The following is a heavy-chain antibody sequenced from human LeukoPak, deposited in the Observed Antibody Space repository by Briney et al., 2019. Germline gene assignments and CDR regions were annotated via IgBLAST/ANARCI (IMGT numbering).Heavy chain of an antibody. J-gene: IGHJ4*02. CDR2: IKQDGSEK. CDR1: GFTFSSYW. CDR3: ARDGMVRGVITPYYFDY. V-gene: IGHV3-7*01. Sequence: GRSLRLSCAASGFTFSSYWMSWVRQAPGKGLEWVANIKQDGSEKYYVDSVKGRFTISRDNAKNSLYLQMNSLRAEDTAVYYCARDGMVRGVITPYYFDYWGQGTLVTVSS. D-gene: IGHD3-10*01.